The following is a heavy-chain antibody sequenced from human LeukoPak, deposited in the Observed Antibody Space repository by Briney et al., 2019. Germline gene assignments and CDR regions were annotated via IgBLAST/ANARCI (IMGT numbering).Heavy chain of an antibody. CDR1: GGSISSAGYS. D-gene: IGHD6-19*01. Sequence: SETLSLTCAVSGGSISSAGYSWGWIRQPPGKGLEWIGYIYYSGSTYYNPSLKSRVTISVDTSKNQFSLKLSSVTAADTAVYYCARDPSVANGMDVWGQGTTVTAPS. CDR3: ARDPSVANGMDV. CDR2: IYYSGST. V-gene: IGHV4-30-2*01. J-gene: IGHJ6*02.